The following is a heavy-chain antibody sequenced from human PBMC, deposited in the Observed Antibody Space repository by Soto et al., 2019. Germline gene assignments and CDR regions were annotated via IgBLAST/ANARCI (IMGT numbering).Heavy chain of an antibody. CDR2: ISAYNGNT. J-gene: IGHJ1*01. V-gene: IGHV1-18*01. Sequence: ASVKGSCSASWYTLTSYGISWGRQSPGQGREWMGWISAYNGNTNYAQKLQSRVTMTTDTSTSTAYMELRSLRSDDTAVYYCARDRTYYDILNGYYNVDFQHWGQGTLVTVSS. CDR1: WYTLTSYG. D-gene: IGHD3-9*01. CDR3: ARDRTYYDILNGYYNVDFQH.